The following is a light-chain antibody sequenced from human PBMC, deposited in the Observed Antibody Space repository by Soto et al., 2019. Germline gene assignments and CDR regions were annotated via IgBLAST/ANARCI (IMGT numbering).Light chain of an antibody. J-gene: IGLJ1*01. Sequence: QSVLTQPASVSGSPGQSVTISCTGTISDVGGYNYVSWYQQYPGKAPKVMIYDVSNRPSGVSNRFSGSKSGNTASLTISGLQAEDEADYYCSSYTSRNTLYVFGTGTKVTVL. CDR1: ISDVGGYNY. CDR2: DVS. V-gene: IGLV2-14*01. CDR3: SSYTSRNTLYV.